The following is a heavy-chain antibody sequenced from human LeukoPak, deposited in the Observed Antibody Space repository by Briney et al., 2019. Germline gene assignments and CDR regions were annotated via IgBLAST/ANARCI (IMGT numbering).Heavy chain of an antibody. Sequence: GGSLRLSCGASGFTFSSYGMHWVRQAPGKGLEWVAVISSDGSNKYYADSVKGRFTISRDNSKNTLYLQMNSLRAEDTAVYYCAEDPKAMAGNNYYGMNAWGQGTTVTVSS. V-gene: IGHV3-30*18. CDR1: GFTFSSYG. CDR2: ISSDGSNK. D-gene: IGHD6-19*01. CDR3: AEDPKAMAGNNYYGMNA. J-gene: IGHJ6*02.